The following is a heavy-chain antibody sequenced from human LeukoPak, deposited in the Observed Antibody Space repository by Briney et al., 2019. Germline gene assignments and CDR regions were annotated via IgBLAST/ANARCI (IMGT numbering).Heavy chain of an antibody. CDR3: AKDGRLGGEPGYFDY. D-gene: IGHD1-14*01. V-gene: IGHV3-30*18. Sequence: GRSLRPSCAASGFTFSSYGMHWVRQAPGKGLEWVAVISYDGSNKYYADSVKGRFTISRDNSKNTLYLQMNSLRAEDTAVYYCAKDGRLGGEPGYFDYWGQGTLVTVSS. J-gene: IGHJ4*02. CDR1: GFTFSSYG. CDR2: ISYDGSNK.